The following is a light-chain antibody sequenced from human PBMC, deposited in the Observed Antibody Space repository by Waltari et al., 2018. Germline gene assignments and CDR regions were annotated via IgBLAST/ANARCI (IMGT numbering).Light chain of an antibody. V-gene: IGKV1-39*01. J-gene: IGKJ3*01. CDR3: QQSYSTLPFT. Sequence: DIQMTQSPSSLSASVGDRVTITCRARQSISNYLNWYQQKPGEAPKLLIYAASSLQSGVPSRFSGSGSGTDFALTISSLQPEDFATYYCQQSYSTLPFTFGPGTKVDIK. CDR1: QSISNY. CDR2: AAS.